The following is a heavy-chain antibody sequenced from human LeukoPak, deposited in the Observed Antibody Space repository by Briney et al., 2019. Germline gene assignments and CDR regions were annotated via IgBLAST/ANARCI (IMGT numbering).Heavy chain of an antibody. CDR2: ISYDGSNK. CDR3: ARDLEDTAMVTIDY. V-gene: IGHV3-30*04. CDR1: GGTFSSYA. Sequence: SCKASGGTFSSYAMHWVRQAPGKGLEWVAVISYDGSNKYYADSVKGRFTISRDNSKNTLYLQMNSLRAEDTAVYYCARDLEDTAMVTIDYWGQGTLVTVSS. J-gene: IGHJ4*02. D-gene: IGHD5-18*01.